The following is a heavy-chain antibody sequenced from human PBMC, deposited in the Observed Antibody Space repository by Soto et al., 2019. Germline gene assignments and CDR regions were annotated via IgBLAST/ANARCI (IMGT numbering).Heavy chain of an antibody. D-gene: IGHD5-18*01. V-gene: IGHV4-59*11. Sequence: SETLSLTHTAPGSSISRHHWRCIRQPPGKGLEWIGYIYYSGRTNYNPSLKSRVNISVDTSKNQFSVKLSSVTAADTAVYYWAREKTAMALDYWGQGTLVTVSS. J-gene: IGHJ4*02. CDR2: IYYSGRT. CDR3: AREKTAMALDY. CDR1: GSSISRHH.